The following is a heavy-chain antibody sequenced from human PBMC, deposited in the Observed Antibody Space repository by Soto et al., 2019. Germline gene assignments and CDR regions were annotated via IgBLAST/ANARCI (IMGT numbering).Heavy chain of an antibody. J-gene: IGHJ6*03. Sequence: EVQLVESGGGLVQPGRSLRLSCAVSGFTFGDFGMHWVRQAPGKGLVWVSGISCNGGGKGNADSVKGRFTISRDNSKNALYLHMQSLRPEGAAFYYCAKDTICCRAGTCQRDFFYVAGWGNATAVTVSS. CDR1: GFTFGDFG. V-gene: IGHV3-9*01. D-gene: IGHD2-15*01. CDR2: ISCNGGGK. CDR3: AKDTICCRAGTCQRDFFYVAG.